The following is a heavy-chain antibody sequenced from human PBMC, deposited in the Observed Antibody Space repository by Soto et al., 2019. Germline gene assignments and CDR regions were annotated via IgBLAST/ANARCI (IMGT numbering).Heavy chain of an antibody. V-gene: IGHV3-13*01. CDR3: ARGRLISLYYFDY. J-gene: IGHJ4*02. D-gene: IGHD6-6*01. Sequence: EVQLVESGGGLVQPGGSLRLSCAASGFTFSNYDMHWVRQVTGKGLEWVSTFGTAGDTYYPGSVKGRFTISRENAKNSLYLQMNSLRAEDTAVYYCARGRLISLYYFDYWGPGTLVTVSS. CDR1: GFTFSNYD. CDR2: FGTAGDT.